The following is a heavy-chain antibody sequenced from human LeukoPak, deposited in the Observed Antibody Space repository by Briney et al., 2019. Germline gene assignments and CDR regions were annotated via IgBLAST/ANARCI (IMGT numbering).Heavy chain of an antibody. CDR3: EKDYRAQLWSFDY. CDR1: GFTFSSYG. V-gene: IGHV3-30*18. Sequence: GGSLRLSCAASGFTFSSYGMHWVRQAPGKGLEWVAVISYDGSNKYYADSVKGRFTISRDNSKNTLYLQMNSLRAEDTAVYYCEKDYRAQLWSFDYWGQGTLVRVSS. J-gene: IGHJ4*02. D-gene: IGHD5-18*01. CDR2: ISYDGSNK.